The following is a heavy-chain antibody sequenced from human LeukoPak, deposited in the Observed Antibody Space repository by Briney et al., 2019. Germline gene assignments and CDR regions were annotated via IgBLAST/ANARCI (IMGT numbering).Heavy chain of an antibody. Sequence: QPGRSLRLSCAASGFIFSNYGMHWVRQAPGKGLEWVAVIWYDGGNKYYAESVKGRFTISRDNSKNTLYLQMNSLRAEDTAVYYCARGIADIATALDPWGQGTLVTVSS. CDR3: ARGIADIATALDP. V-gene: IGHV3-33*01. D-gene: IGHD6-13*01. CDR2: IWYDGGNK. CDR1: GFIFSNYG. J-gene: IGHJ5*02.